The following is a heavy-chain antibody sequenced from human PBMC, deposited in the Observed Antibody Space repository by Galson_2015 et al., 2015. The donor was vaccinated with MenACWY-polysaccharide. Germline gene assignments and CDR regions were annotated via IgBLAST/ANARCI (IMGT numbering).Heavy chain of an antibody. CDR2: IFPGDSDT. V-gene: IGHV5-51*01. D-gene: IGHD6-13*01. CDR3: AGPSYSSSWNPFDY. Sequence: IFPGDSDTRYSPSFQGQVTISADKSISTAYLQWSSLKASDTAMYYCAGPSYSSSWNPFDYWGQGTLVTVSS. J-gene: IGHJ4*02.